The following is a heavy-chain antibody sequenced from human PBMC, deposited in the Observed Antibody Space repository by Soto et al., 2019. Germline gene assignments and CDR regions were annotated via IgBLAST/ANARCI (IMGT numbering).Heavy chain of an antibody. CDR1: GGTFSSYA. D-gene: IGHD5-12*01. CDR2: IIAIFGNT. V-gene: IGHV1-69*05. J-gene: IGHJ4*02. Sequence: SVKVSCKASGGTFSSYAISWVRQAPGQGLEWMGGIIAIFGNTKYSQKFQGRVTITRDTSASTAYMELSSLRSEDTAVYYCARREYSGPVDYWGQGTLVTVSS. CDR3: ARREYSGPVDY.